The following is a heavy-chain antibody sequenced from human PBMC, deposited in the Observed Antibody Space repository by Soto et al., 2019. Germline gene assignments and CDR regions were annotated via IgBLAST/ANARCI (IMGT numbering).Heavy chain of an antibody. D-gene: IGHD1-7*01. CDR2: ISPYNDNK. Sequence: QVQLVQSEAEVKKPGASVKVSCKASGYTFNIYGISWVRQAPGQGLEWMGWISPYNDNKKYAQNLQGRVTMTTDTSTSTAFMELRGLRSDGTAVYYCARELSALGTIDFWGQGTLVTVSS. CDR3: ARELSALGTIDF. V-gene: IGHV1-18*01. J-gene: IGHJ4*02. CDR1: GYTFNIYG.